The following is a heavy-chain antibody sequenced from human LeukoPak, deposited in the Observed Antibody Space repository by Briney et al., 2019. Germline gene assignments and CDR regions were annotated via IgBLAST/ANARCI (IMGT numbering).Heavy chain of an antibody. Sequence: PGGSLRLSCVGSGFAFGGYSMTWVRQAPGKGPEWISYISGNSATKYYTDSVKGRFTVSRDNAQNLLFLQMDSLRVEDTAVYYCSRDRPRYFEYWGLGTLVTVSS. CDR3: SRDRPRYFEY. V-gene: IGHV3-48*01. J-gene: IGHJ4*02. CDR1: GFAFGGYS. CDR2: ISGNSATK.